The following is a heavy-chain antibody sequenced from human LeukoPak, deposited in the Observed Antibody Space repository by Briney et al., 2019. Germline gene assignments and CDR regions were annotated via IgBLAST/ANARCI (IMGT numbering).Heavy chain of an antibody. Sequence: SEALSLTCTVSGGSISSYYWSWIRQPPGKGLEWIGYIYYSVSTNYNPSLKSRVTISVDTSKNQFSLKLSSVTAADTAVYYCARAQFYYYGMDVWGQGTTVTVSS. CDR2: IYYSVST. J-gene: IGHJ6*02. CDR3: ARAQFYYYGMDV. V-gene: IGHV4-59*01. CDR1: GGSISSYY. D-gene: IGHD5-24*01.